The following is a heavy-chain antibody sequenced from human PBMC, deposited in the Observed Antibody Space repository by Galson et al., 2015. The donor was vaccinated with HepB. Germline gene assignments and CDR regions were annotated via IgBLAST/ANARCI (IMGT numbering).Heavy chain of an antibody. CDR3: ARRRAESGNDGLADH. Sequence: QSGAEVKKPGESLKIYCKGFGYTFTDYWIGWVRQMPGKGPEWMGIIYPGDSDTRYSPSFQGQVTISADKSINTANLQWSTLKDSDSAMYYCARRRAESGNDGLADHWGQGTLVSVTS. CDR1: GYTFTDYW. V-gene: IGHV5-51*03. D-gene: IGHD1-1*01. J-gene: IGHJ5*02. CDR2: IYPGDSDT.